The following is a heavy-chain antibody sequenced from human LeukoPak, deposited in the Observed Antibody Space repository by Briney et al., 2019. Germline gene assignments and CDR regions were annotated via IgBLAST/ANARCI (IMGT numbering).Heavy chain of an antibody. D-gene: IGHD6-13*01. Sequence: GRSLRLSCAASGFAFSSYAMHWVRQVPGKGLEWVALVSYDGGSKYYADSVKGRITISRDNSKNTLHLQMNSLRTEDTAVYYCARVKGGIAAAGNYFDYWGQGTLVTVSS. CDR2: VSYDGGSK. CDR1: GFAFSSYA. J-gene: IGHJ4*02. V-gene: IGHV3-30-3*01. CDR3: ARVKGGIAAAGNYFDY.